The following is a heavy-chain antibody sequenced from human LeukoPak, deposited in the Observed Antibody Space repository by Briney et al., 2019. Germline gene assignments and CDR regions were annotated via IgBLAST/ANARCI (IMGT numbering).Heavy chain of an antibody. J-gene: IGHJ4*02. CDR2: IYHNGVT. V-gene: IGHV4-59*08. CDR1: YPSIRSDY. D-gene: IGHD6-25*01. Sequence: KPSETLSLTCTVSYPSIRSDYWSWLPHPPGQGLEWFGYIYHNGVTSYNPSLKSRATILIDIFRNHFPQKLTSVPAAHTPVLFCASHGGFGNGGHDSWGQGTLVTVSS. CDR3: ASHGGFGNGGHDS.